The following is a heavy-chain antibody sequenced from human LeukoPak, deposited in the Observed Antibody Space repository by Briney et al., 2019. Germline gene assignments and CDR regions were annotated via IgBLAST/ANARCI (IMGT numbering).Heavy chain of an antibody. CDR2: INHSGST. V-gene: IGHV4-34*01. J-gene: IGHJ4*02. CDR1: GGSFSGYY. Sequence: PSETLSLTCAVYGGSFSGYYWSWIRQPPGKGLEWIGEINHSGSTNYNPSLKSRVTISVDTSKNQFSLKLSSVTAADTAVYYCARAEPDGPFDYWGQGTLVTVSS. CDR3: ARAEPDGPFDY. D-gene: IGHD1-26*01.